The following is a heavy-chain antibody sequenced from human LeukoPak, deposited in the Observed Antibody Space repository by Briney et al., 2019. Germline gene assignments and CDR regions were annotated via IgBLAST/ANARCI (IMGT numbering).Heavy chain of an antibody. CDR2: ISGSGGST. Sequence: GGSLRLSCAASGFTFSSYAMSWVRQAPGKGLEWVSAISGSGGSTYYADSVKGRFTISRDNSKNTLYLQMNSPRAEDTAVYYCAACLYSSGWYADYWGQGTLVTVSS. CDR1: GFTFSSYA. J-gene: IGHJ4*02. D-gene: IGHD6-19*01. CDR3: AACLYSSGWYADY. V-gene: IGHV3-23*01.